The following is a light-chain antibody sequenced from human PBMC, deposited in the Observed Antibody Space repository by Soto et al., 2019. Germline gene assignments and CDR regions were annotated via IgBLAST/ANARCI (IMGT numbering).Light chain of an antibody. CDR1: QSISRW. V-gene: IGKV1-5*01. Sequence: DIQMTQSPSTLSASVGDRVTITCRASQSISRWLAWYQQKAGKAPKVLIWDASTLESGVPSRFSGSGSGTEFTLTISSLQPYDFATYYFQQYNGYSTWTFGQGTKVEIK. J-gene: IGKJ1*01. CDR2: DAS. CDR3: QQYNGYSTWT.